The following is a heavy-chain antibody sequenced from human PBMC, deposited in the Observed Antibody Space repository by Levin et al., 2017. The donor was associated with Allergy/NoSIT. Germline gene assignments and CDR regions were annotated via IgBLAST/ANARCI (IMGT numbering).Heavy chain of an antibody. J-gene: IGHJ2*01. D-gene: IGHD2-8*02. CDR3: VRGRNTDGHWCVDL. Sequence: GGSLRLSCEASGFTFSDHYMDWVRQAPGEGREWVVRLSNQANSYSTDYAAPVRGRFTISRDDSKISVYLQMSSLRTEETAVYSGVRGRNTDGHWCVDLWGRGTLVTVTS. CDR2: LSNQANSYST. CDR1: GFTFSDHY. V-gene: IGHV3-72*01.